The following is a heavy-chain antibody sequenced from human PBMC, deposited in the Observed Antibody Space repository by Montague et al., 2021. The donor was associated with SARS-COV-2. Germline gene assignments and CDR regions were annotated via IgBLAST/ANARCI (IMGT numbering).Heavy chain of an antibody. Sequence: SLRLSCAASGFTFDDYAMHWVRQAPGKGLEWVSGISWNSGSIGYADSVKGRFTISRDNAKNSLYLQMNSLRAEDTAVYYCAFYGDYALDYWGQGTLVTVSS. D-gene: IGHD4-17*01. CDR2: ISWNSGSI. CDR3: AFYGDYALDY. J-gene: IGHJ4*02. V-gene: IGHV3-9*01. CDR1: GFTFDDYA.